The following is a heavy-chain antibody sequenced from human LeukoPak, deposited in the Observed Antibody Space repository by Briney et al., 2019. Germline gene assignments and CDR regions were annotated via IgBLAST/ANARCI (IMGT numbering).Heavy chain of an antibody. Sequence: GGSLRLSCAASGFTFDDYAMHWVRQAPGKGLEWVSGISWNSGSIGYADSVKGRFTISRDNAKNSLYLQMNSLRAEDTALYYCALIAGASSDPIDYWGQGTLVTVSS. D-gene: IGHD3-22*01. CDR2: ISWNSGSI. V-gene: IGHV3-9*01. CDR1: GFTFDDYA. J-gene: IGHJ4*02. CDR3: ALIAGASSDPIDY.